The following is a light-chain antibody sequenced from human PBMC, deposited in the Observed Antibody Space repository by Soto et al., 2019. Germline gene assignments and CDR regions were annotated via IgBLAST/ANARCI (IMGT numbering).Light chain of an antibody. J-gene: IGKJ2*02. CDR1: QDINNY. Sequence: DIQMTQSPSSLSASVGDRGTITCQASQDINNYLMWYQHKPGKDPKLLIYDASTLGTGVSSRFSGGGSGTHVTILISSLQPEDIATYYCQQFDSVPCTFGQGTKLELK. V-gene: IGKV1-33*01. CDR2: DAS. CDR3: QQFDSVPCT.